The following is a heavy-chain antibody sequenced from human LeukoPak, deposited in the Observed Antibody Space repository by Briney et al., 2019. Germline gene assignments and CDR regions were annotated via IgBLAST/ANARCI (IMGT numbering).Heavy chain of an antibody. V-gene: IGHV1-2*02. Sequence: GASVKVSCKASGYTFTSYGISWVRQAPGQGLEWMGWINPNSGGTNYAQKFQGRVAMTRDTSISTAYMELSRLRSDDTAVYYCARGRSREQQLVLGYWGQGTLVTVSS. J-gene: IGHJ4*02. CDR1: GYTFTSYG. CDR3: ARGRSREQQLVLGY. CDR2: INPNSGGT. D-gene: IGHD6-13*01.